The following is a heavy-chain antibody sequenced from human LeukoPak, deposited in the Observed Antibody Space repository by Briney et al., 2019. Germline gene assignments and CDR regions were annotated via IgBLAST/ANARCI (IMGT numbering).Heavy chain of an antibody. J-gene: IGHJ6*04. V-gene: IGHV3-30*04. CDR3: AELGITMIGGV. CDR1: AFTFSSYT. Sequence: GRSLRLSCAASAFTFSSYTMHWVRQAPGKGLEWVAIISYDGSNKYYADSVKGRFTISRDNAKNSLYLQMNSLRAEDTAVYYCAELGITMIGGVWGKGTTVTVSS. CDR2: ISYDGSNK. D-gene: IGHD3-10*02.